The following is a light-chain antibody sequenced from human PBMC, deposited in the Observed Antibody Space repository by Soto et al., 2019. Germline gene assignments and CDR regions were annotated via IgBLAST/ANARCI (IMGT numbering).Light chain of an antibody. CDR1: SSDVGSYNY. CDR2: EVS. CDR3: TAYSGTTRVL. Sequence: QYALTQPASVSGYPGQSITISCTGTSSDVGSYNYVSWYQQHPAKAPKLLIYEVSIRPSGVSNRFSGSKSGNTASLTISGLQAQDEADYYCTAYSGTTRVLFSGGTKVTVL. V-gene: IGLV2-14*01. J-gene: IGLJ2*01.